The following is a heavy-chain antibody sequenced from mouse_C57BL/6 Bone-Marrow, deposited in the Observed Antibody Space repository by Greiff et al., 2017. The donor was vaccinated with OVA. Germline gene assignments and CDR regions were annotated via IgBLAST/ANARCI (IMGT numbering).Heavy chain of an antibody. Sequence: VQLKQPGAELVKPGASVKVSCKASGYTFTSYWMHWVKQRPGQGLEWIGRIHPSDSDTNYNQKFKGKATLTVDKSSSTAYMQLSSLTSEDSAVYYCAINYADYAMDYWGQGTSVTVSS. J-gene: IGHJ4*01. CDR3: AINYADYAMDY. CDR2: IHPSDSDT. V-gene: IGHV1-74*01. CDR1: GYTFTSYW. D-gene: IGHD1-1*01.